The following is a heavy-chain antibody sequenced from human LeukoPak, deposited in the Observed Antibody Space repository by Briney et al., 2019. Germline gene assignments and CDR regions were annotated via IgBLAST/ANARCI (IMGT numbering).Heavy chain of an antibody. CDR3: SRGGANDL. D-gene: IGHD4/OR15-4a*01. Sequence: SGTLSLTCTVSGGSITSDYWSWIRQPAGKGLEWIGRIFTSGSTSYNPSLKSRVTMSLDTSKNQFFLKLSSVTAADTAVYFCSRGGANDLWGQGTLVTVSS. V-gene: IGHV4-4*07. CDR1: GGSITSDY. CDR2: IFTSGST. J-gene: IGHJ5*02.